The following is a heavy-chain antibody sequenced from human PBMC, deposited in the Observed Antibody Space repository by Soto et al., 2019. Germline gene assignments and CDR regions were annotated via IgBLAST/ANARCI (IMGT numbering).Heavy chain of an antibody. CDR1: GFTFSSYW. V-gene: IGHV3-74*01. CDR3: ARVLPTFLEWLLHDAIDI. D-gene: IGHD3-3*02. CDR2: INSDGSST. Sequence: HPGGSLRLSCAASGFTFSSYWMHWVRQAPGKGLVWVSRINSDGSSTSYADSVKGRFTISRDNAKNTLYLQMNSLRAEDTAVYYCARVLPTFLEWLLHDAIDIWGQGTTVTVSS. J-gene: IGHJ3*02.